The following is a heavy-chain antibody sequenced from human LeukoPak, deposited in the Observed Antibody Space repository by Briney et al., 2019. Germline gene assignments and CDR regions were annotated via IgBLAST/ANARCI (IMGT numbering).Heavy chain of an antibody. CDR1: DCRFDSYW. CDR3: AATYYHDSSGYLEGAFDI. J-gene: IGHJ3*02. CDR2: IYPGDSDT. Sequence: GESLKISCKCSDCRFDSYWIVWVRQMPGKGLEWMGIIYPGDSDTRYSPSFQGQVTISADKSISTAYLQRSSLKASDTAMYYCAATYYHDSSGYLEGAFDIWGQGTMVTVSS. D-gene: IGHD3-22*01. V-gene: IGHV5-51*01.